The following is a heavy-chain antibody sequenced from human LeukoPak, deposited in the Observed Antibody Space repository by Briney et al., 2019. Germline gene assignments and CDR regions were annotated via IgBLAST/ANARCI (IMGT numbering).Heavy chain of an antibody. V-gene: IGHV4-39*01. D-gene: IGHD3-3*01. CDR2: IYYSGST. CDR1: GGSISSGGYY. J-gene: IGHJ4*02. Sequence: SQTLSLTCTVSGGSISSGGYYWSWIRQPPGKGLEWIGSIYYSGSTYYNPSLKSRVTISVDTSKNQFSLKLSSVTAADTAVYYCARRITIFGVASASYFDYWGQGTLVTVSS. CDR3: ARRITIFGVASASYFDY.